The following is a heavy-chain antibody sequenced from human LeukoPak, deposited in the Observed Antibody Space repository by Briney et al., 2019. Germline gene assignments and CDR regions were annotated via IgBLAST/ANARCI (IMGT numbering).Heavy chain of an antibody. Sequence: SVKVSCKASGGTFSSYAISWVRQAPGQGLEWMGGIIPIFGTANYAQKFQGRVTITTDESTSTAYMELSSLRSEDTAVYYCAREGAPYDFWSGYFEYNWFDPWGQGTLVTVSS. V-gene: IGHV1-69*05. CDR3: AREGAPYDFWSGYFEYNWFDP. CDR1: GGTFSSYA. CDR2: IIPIFGTA. J-gene: IGHJ5*02. D-gene: IGHD3-3*01.